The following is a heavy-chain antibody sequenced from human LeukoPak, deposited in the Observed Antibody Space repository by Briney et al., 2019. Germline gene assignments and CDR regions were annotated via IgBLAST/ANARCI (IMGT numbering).Heavy chain of an antibody. J-gene: IGHJ4*02. D-gene: IGHD1-26*01. CDR1: GCTFTEYY. V-gene: IGHV1-46*01. CDR2: INPITGRT. CDR3: ARPSGVGATLYYFDQ. Sequence: SVTVSCMASGCTFTEYYMHWVRQAPGQGVEWMGIINPITGRTSYAHESQGRVTMTRDTSTSKFYMALSSLRSEDTAVDYCARPSGVGATLYYFDQWGQGTLVTVSS.